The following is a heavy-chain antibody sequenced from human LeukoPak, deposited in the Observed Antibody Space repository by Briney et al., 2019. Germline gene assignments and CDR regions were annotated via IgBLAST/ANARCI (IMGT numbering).Heavy chain of an antibody. CDR1: GFTFRTFG. CDR3: ARVLWNGDYPRFDY. V-gene: IGHV3-21*04. Sequence: GGSLRLPCAASGFTFRTFGMNWVRQAPGKGLEWVSYISSDSSYICYADSVKGRFTIYRDNAKNSLYLQMNSLRAEDTAIYYCARVLWNGDYPRFDYWGQGTLVTVSS. CDR2: ISSDSSYI. J-gene: IGHJ4*02. D-gene: IGHD4-17*01.